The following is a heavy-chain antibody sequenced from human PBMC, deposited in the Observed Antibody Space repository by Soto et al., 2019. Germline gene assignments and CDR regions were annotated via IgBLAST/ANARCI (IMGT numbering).Heavy chain of an antibody. D-gene: IGHD3-16*01. J-gene: IGHJ5*02. V-gene: IGHV1-3*01. CDR2: INAGNGNT. CDR3: ARVWAYTGESTFDP. CDR1: GYTFTSYV. Sequence: ASVKVSCKASGYTFTSYVMHWVRQAPGQRLEWMGWINAGNGNTKYSQNFQGRVTITRDTSASTAYMELSSLRSEDTAVYYCARVWAYTGESTFDPWGQGTLVTVSS.